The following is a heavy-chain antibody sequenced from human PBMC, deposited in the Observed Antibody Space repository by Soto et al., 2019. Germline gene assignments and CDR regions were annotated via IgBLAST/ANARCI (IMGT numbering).Heavy chain of an antibody. Sequence: QVQLEQSAPEVKKPGASVKVSCKASGYTFTTYGISWVRQAPGEGLEWLGWINTHNGNTNYAQNLQGRVFMTADTSTTTAYMELRSLRSDDTAIYYCTSEGSAPYYYYAMDAWGQGTTVTVSS. V-gene: IGHV1-18*01. J-gene: IGHJ6*02. CDR1: GYTFTTYG. D-gene: IGHD3-10*01. CDR2: INTHNGNT. CDR3: TSEGSAPYYYYAMDA.